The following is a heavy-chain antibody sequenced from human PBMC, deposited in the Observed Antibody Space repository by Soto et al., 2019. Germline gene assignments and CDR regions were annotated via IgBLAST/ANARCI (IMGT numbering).Heavy chain of an antibody. V-gene: IGHV3-9*01. CDR1: GFTFDDYA. J-gene: IGHJ3*02. CDR3: AKVSNSGYDYGDDAFDI. CDR2: ISWNSGSI. D-gene: IGHD5-12*01. Sequence: EVQLVESGGGLVQPGRSLRLSCAASGFTFDDYAMHWVRQAPGKGLEWVSGISWNSGSIGYADSVKGRFTISRDNAKNSLYLQMNSLRAEDTALYYCAKVSNSGYDYGDDAFDIWGQVTMVTVSS.